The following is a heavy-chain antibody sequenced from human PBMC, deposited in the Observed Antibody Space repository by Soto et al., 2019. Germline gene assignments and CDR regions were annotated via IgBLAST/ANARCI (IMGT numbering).Heavy chain of an antibody. V-gene: IGHV2-70*13. D-gene: IGHD5-12*01. J-gene: IGHJ4*02. CDR2: IDWADDK. Sequence: SGPTLVNPTQTLTLTCTFSGFSITTRAMCVSWIRQPPGKALEWLALIDWADDKYYSTSLKTRLTISKDTSKNQVVLTMTNVDPVDTATSYCARIRGPSGNYDLDYWGQGTLVTVSS. CDR1: GFSITTRAMC. CDR3: ARIRGPSGNYDLDY.